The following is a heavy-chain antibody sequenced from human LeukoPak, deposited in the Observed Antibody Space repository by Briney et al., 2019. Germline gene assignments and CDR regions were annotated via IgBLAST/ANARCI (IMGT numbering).Heavy chain of an antibody. V-gene: IGHV4-61*02. Sequence: SETLSLTCTVSGGSISSGSYYWRWIRQPAGKGLEWIGRIYTSGSTNYNPSLKSRVTISVDTSKNQFSLKLSSVTAADTAVYYCARDEGSSWYPYYYYYMDVWGKGTTVTVSS. CDR3: ARDEGSSWYPYYYYYMDV. D-gene: IGHD6-13*01. J-gene: IGHJ6*03. CDR2: IYTSGST. CDR1: GGSISSGSYY.